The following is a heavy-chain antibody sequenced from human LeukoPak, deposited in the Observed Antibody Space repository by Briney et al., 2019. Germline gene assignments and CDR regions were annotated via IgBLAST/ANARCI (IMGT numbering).Heavy chain of an antibody. D-gene: IGHD3-10*01. Sequence: PSETLSLTCAVSGGSISRSNWWSWVRQPPGKGLEWIGYIYYSGTTNYNPSLKSRVTISVDTSKNQFSLKLSSVTAADTAVYYCARRYYYGSGSYYRYWGQGTLVTVSS. CDR3: ARRYYYGSGSYYRY. J-gene: IGHJ4*02. CDR1: GGSISRSNW. V-gene: IGHV4-4*02. CDR2: IYYSGTT.